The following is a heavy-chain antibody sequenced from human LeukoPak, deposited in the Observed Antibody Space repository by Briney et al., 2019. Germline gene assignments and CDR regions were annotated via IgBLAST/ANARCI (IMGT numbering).Heavy chain of an antibody. V-gene: IGHV1-69*05. Sequence: ASVKVPCKASGGTFSSYAISWVRQAPGQGLEWMGGIIPIFGTANYAQKFQGRVTITTVESTSTAYMELSSLRSEDTAVYYCARAHPGSSWYLFDYWGQGTLVTVSS. J-gene: IGHJ4*02. D-gene: IGHD6-13*01. CDR2: IIPIFGTA. CDR3: ARAHPGSSWYLFDY. CDR1: GGTFSSYA.